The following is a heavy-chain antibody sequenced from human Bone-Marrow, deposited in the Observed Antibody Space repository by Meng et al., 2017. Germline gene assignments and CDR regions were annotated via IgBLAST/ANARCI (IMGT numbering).Heavy chain of an antibody. Sequence: SVKVSCKASGGTFSSYAISWVRQAPGQGLEWMGGIIPIFGTANYAQKFQGRVTITADKSTSTAYMELSSLRSEDTAVYYCARGYSSGWRGSYVYWGQGTLVTVSS. CDR3: ARGYSSGWRGSYVY. D-gene: IGHD6-19*01. V-gene: IGHV1-69*06. CDR1: GGTFSSYA. CDR2: IIPIFGTA. J-gene: IGHJ4*02.